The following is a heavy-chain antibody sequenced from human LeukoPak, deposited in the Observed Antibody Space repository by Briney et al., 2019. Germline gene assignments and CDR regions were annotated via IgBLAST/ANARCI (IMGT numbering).Heavy chain of an antibody. J-gene: IGHJ4*02. Sequence: SETLSLTCTVSGGSISNYFWSWIRQPPGKGLEWIGYIYYTGSTNYNPSLKSRVTISVGTSKNQFSLKLSSVTAADTAVYYCASTSHYYDSSGPFQYWGQGTLVTVSS. V-gene: IGHV4-59*01. CDR3: ASTSHYYDSSGPFQY. D-gene: IGHD3-22*01. CDR1: GGSISNYF. CDR2: IYYTGST.